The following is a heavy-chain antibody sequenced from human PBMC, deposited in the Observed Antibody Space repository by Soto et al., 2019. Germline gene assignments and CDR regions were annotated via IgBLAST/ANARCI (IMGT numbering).Heavy chain of an antibody. Sequence: GGSLRLSCTTSGFTFSDYGMHWVRQAPGKGLEWVAIISYDGSDRYYVDSVKGRFIISRDNSNNMLYLQMSSLRPEDTAVYYCAKTRPGQCSSKNYFAFDPWGQGTLVPVSS. J-gene: IGHJ5*02. V-gene: IGHV3-30*02. CDR3: AKTRPGQCSSKNYFAFDP. D-gene: IGHD2-2*01. CDR2: ISYDGSDR. CDR1: GFTFSDYG.